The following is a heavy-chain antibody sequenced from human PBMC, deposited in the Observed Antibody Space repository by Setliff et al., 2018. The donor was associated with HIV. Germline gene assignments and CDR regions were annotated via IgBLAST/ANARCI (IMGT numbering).Heavy chain of an antibody. J-gene: IGHJ6*03. Sequence: SETLSLTCAVYGGSFSGYYWSWIRQPPGKGLEWIGEINHDRTTNYNPSLKSRVTISVDTSKNQFSLTLNSVTAADTAVYYCARGSRQLTIFGVVFKTNYYFMDVWGKGTAVTLSS. V-gene: IGHV4-34*01. CDR3: ARGSRQLTIFGVVFKTNYYFMDV. D-gene: IGHD3-3*01. CDR1: GGSFSGYY. CDR2: INHDRTT.